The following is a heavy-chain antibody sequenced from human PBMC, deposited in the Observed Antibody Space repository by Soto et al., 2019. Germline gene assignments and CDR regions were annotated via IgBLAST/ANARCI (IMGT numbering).Heavy chain of an antibody. V-gene: IGHV3-15*01. CDR2: IKSKTDGGTT. Sequence: GGSLRLSCAASGFTFSNAWMSWVHQAPGKGLEWVGRIKSKTDGGTTDYAAPVKGRFTISRDDSKNTLYLQMNSLKTEDTAVYYCTTDPLRIVVRTYYFDYWGQGTLVTVSS. CDR1: GFTFSNAW. J-gene: IGHJ4*02. CDR3: TTDPLRIVVRTYYFDY. D-gene: IGHD1-26*01.